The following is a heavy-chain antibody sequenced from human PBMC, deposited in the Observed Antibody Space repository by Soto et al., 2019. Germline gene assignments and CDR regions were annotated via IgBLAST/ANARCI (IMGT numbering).Heavy chain of an antibody. Sequence: QVQLQESGPGLVKPSETLSLTCTVSGGSISSYYWSWIRQPPGKGLEWIGYIYYSGSTNYNPSLKSRVTISVDTSKNQFSLKLSSVTAADTAVYYCARATPKITMIVVVIPDAFDIWGQGTMVTVSS. CDR3: ARATPKITMIVVVIPDAFDI. D-gene: IGHD3-22*01. CDR1: GGSISSYY. V-gene: IGHV4-59*01. CDR2: IYYSGST. J-gene: IGHJ3*02.